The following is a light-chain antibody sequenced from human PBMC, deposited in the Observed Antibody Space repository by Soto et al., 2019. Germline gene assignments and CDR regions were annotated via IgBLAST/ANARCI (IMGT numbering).Light chain of an antibody. CDR3: QHFGTSPYT. J-gene: IGKJ2*01. Sequence: EIVLTQSPGTLSLSPGERATLSCRASQSISSSYLAWYQQKPGQAPRLLIYGASNSATGIPNRFSGSASGTDFTLTISRLEPEDFAVYYCQHFGTSPYTFGQGTKLDIK. CDR1: QSISSSY. V-gene: IGKV3-20*01. CDR2: GAS.